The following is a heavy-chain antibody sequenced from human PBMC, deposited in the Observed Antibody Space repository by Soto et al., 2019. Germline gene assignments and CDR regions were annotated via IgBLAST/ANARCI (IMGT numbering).Heavy chain of an antibody. CDR2: TYYRSKWYD. V-gene: IGHV6-1*01. CDR1: GDSVSSKSVA. J-gene: IGHJ4*02. Sequence: PSQTLSLTCAIFGDSVSSKSVAWNWIRQSPSRGLEWLGRTYYRSKWYDDYAVSVKSRITINPDTSKNQFSLQFNSVTPEDTAVYYCARVRFEQQMSQFDYWGQGILVTVSS. D-gene: IGHD6-13*01. CDR3: ARVRFEQQMSQFDY.